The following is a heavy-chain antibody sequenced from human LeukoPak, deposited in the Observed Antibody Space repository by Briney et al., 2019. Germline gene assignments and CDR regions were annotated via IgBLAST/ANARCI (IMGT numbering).Heavy chain of an antibody. V-gene: IGHV3-74*01. J-gene: IGHJ3*01. Sequence: GGSLRHSCAASGFTFRSYWIHWVRQAPGKGLVWVGRIDNDGSDTIYADSVKGRFTVSRDNAKNTLYLQMNSLRAEDTAVYFCARGGFSHGFDVWGQGTAVTVSS. CDR3: ARGGFSHGFDV. CDR1: GFTFRSYW. D-gene: IGHD5-12*01. CDR2: IDNDGSDT.